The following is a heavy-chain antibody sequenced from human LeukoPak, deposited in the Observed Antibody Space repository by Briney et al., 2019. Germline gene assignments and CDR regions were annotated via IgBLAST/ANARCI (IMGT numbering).Heavy chain of an antibody. V-gene: IGHV4-34*01. D-gene: IGHD3-3*01. CDR2: INHSGST. Sequence: SETLSLTCAVYGGSFSGYYWSWIRQPPGKGLEWIGEINHSGSTNYNPSLKSRVTISVDTSKNQFSLKLSSVTAADTAVYYCARGLGEMATTRNDFYYFDYWGQGTLVTVSS. CDR3: ARGLGEMATTRNDFYYFDY. CDR1: GGSFSGYY. J-gene: IGHJ4*02.